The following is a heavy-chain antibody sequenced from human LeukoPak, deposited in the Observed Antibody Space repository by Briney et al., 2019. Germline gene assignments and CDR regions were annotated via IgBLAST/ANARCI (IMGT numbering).Heavy chain of an antibody. CDR3: AKAFSAAPFLVDV. D-gene: IGHD3-3*01. V-gene: IGHV3-11*05. Sequence: GGSLRLSCAASGFTFSGYYMSWIRQAPGKGLEWVSYISSSSSYTNYADSVQGRFTISRDNAKNSLFLQMNSLRAEDTAVYYCAKAFSAAPFLVDVWGQGTTVTVSS. CDR1: GFTFSGYY. CDR2: ISSSSSYT. J-gene: IGHJ6*02.